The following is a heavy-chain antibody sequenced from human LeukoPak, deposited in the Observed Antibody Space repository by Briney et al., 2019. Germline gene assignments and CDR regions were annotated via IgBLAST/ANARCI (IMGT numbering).Heavy chain of an antibody. V-gene: IGHV3-21*01. D-gene: IGHD1-7*01. CDR2: ISSSCSYI. CDR3: ARDHGVTGTTYDY. Sequence: PGGSLRLSCAASGFTFSSYSMNWVRQAPGKGLEWVSSISSSCSYIYYADSVKGRFTISRDNPKNSLYLQMNSLRVEDTAVYYCARDHGVTGTTYDYWGQGTLVTVSS. J-gene: IGHJ4*02. CDR1: GFTFSSYS.